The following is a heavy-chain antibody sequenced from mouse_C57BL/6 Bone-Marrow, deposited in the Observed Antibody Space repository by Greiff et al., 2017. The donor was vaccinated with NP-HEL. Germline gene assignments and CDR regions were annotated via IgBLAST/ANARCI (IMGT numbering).Heavy chain of an antibody. CDR3: ARIGLGPYYFDD. CDR2: IHPNSGST. J-gene: IGHJ2*01. CDR1: GYTFTSYW. Sequence: QVQLQQPGAELVKPGASVKLSCKASGYTFTSYWMHWVKQRPGQGLEWIGMIHPNSGSTNYNEKFKSKATLTVDKSSSTAYMQLSSLTSEDSAVYYCARIGLGPYYFDDWGQGTTLTVSS. V-gene: IGHV1-64*01.